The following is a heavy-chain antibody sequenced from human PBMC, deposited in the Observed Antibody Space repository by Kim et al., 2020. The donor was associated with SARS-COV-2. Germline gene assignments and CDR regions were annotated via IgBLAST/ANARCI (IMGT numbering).Heavy chain of an antibody. CDR1: GYTFTSYA. J-gene: IGHJ6*04. Sequence: ASVKVSCKASGYTFTSYAMHWVRQAPGQRLEWMGWINAGYGNTKYSQKFQGRVTITRDTSASTAYMELSSLRSEDTAVYYCARDPRITIFGVSPYYHYGMDVWGRGPTVSVSS. CDR2: INAGYGNT. CDR3: ARDPRITIFGVSPYYHYGMDV. V-gene: IGHV1-3*01. D-gene: IGHD3-3*01.